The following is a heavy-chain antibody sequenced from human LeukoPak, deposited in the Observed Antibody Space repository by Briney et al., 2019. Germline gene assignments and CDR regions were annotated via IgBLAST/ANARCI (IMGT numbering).Heavy chain of an antibody. CDR1: GYSISSGVYY. CDR2: VFYGGST. Sequence: SETLSLTCAVSGYSISSGVYYWGWIRQPPGKGLEWIGSVFYGGSTYYNPSLKSRVTISVDTSKNQFSLQLSFLTAADTAMYYCAAGFDYWGQGTLVTVSS. CDR3: AAGFDY. V-gene: IGHV4-39*01. J-gene: IGHJ4*02.